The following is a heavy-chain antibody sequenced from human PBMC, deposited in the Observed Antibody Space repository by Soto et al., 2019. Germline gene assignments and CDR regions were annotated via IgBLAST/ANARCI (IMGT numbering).Heavy chain of an antibody. CDR3: ARDRGSYALDY. CDR1: GYTFTNYG. CDR2: ISANNGNT. D-gene: IGHD1-26*01. V-gene: IGHV1-18*01. Sequence: QVQLVQSGAEVKKPGASVKVSCKASGYTFTNYGITWVRQAPGQGLEWMGWISANNGNTNYEGKLQGRVTMTTDTSTRPASMELRTLRSNDTAVYYCARDRGSYALDYWGQGTLVTVSS. J-gene: IGHJ4*02.